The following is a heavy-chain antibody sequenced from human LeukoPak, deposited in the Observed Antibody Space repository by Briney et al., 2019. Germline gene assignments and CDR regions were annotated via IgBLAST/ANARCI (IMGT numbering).Heavy chain of an antibody. CDR2: IYYSGNT. J-gene: IGHJ4*02. V-gene: IGHV4-59*08. CDR1: GGFISGYY. CDR3: ATHSAAAAVYLDY. D-gene: IGHD6-13*01. Sequence: KPSETLSLTCTVSGGFISGYYWSWIRQPPGKGLEWIGYIYYSGNTNYNPSLKSRVTISVDTSKNQFSLKLSSVTAADTAVYYCATHSAAAAVYLDYWGQGTLVTVSS.